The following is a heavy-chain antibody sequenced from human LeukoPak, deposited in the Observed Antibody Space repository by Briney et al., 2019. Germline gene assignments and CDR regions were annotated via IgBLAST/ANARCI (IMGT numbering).Heavy chain of an antibody. CDR1: GFTFDDYD. J-gene: IGHJ5*02. CDR3: AKGPDYYDSSGYYSA. Sequence: QAGGSLRLSCVASGFTFDDYDMSWVRQAPGKGLEWVSAISGSGGSTYYADSVKGRFTISRDSSKNTLYLQMNSLRAEDTAVYYCAKGPDYYDSSGYYSAWGQGTLVTVSS. D-gene: IGHD3-22*01. CDR2: ISGSGGST. V-gene: IGHV3-23*01.